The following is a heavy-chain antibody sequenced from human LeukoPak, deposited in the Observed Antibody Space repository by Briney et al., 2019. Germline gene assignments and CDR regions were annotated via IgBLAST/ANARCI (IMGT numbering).Heavy chain of an antibody. V-gene: IGHV3-30-3*01. Sequence: PGRSLRLSCAASGITFNSHAMHWVRQAPGKGLEWVAVLSYDGSTAYYADSVKGRFIISRDNSKNTLYLQMNSLRAEDTAVYYCARDYNDYAVHWFDPWGQGTLVTVSS. CDR3: ARDYNDYAVHWFDP. D-gene: IGHD4-17*01. J-gene: IGHJ5*02. CDR2: LSYDGSTA. CDR1: GITFNSHA.